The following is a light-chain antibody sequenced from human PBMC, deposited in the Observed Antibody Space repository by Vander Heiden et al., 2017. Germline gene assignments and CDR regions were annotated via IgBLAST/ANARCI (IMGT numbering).Light chain of an antibody. CDR1: QIISNY. J-gene: IGKJ1*01. CDR3: HEGYIPPWT. CDR2: AAS. Sequence: DIQMTQSPSSLSAAVGDRVTITCRASQIISNYLNWYQQKPGKATKLMNYAASRLQSGVPSSFSRGGCGTDFTPSISSLQLEGVVTYHCHEGYIPPWTFGQGTKVEIK. V-gene: IGKV1-39*01.